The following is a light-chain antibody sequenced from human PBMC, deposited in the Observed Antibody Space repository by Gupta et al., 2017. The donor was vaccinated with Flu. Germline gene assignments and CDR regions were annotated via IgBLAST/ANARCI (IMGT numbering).Light chain of an antibody. J-gene: IGKJ1*01. CDR2: QAS. V-gene: IGKV1-5*01. Sequence: DIQMTQSPSILSASVGDTVSITCRASENLRTWLAWYQQRPGKAPKVLIYQASKWDIGVPSRFSGSGSGTDFTLTISSLQTDDFATYYCQQHATSSWAFGPGTKVEIK. CDR1: ENLRTW. CDR3: QQHATSSWA.